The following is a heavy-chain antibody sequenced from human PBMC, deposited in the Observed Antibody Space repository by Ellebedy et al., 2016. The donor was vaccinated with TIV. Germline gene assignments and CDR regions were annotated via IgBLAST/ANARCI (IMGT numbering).Heavy chain of an antibody. CDR3: VKDRVAARGFLSSFEF. D-gene: IGHD6-6*01. V-gene: IGHV3-48*04. CDR2: IGSASSST. CDR1: GFSFSSNS. Sequence: GGSLRLXXAASGFSFSSNSLNWVRQAPGKGLEWVSHIGSASSSTSYADSVKGRFTISRDNAKNSLYMEMNSLKPEDTALYYCVKDRVAARGFLSSFEFWGQGSLVTVSS. J-gene: IGHJ4*02.